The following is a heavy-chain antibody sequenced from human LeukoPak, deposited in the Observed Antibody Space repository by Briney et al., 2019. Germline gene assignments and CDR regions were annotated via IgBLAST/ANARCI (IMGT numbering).Heavy chain of an antibody. J-gene: IGHJ3*02. CDR1: GDSISSSSW. CDR3: ARDPPLSAFDI. Sequence: SETLSLTCAVSGDSISSSSWWNWVRQPPGKGLEWIGEIFHSGSTNYDPSLKSRVTISVDKSKNQFSLRLTSVTAADTAVYYCARDPPLSAFDIWGQGTMVTVSS. D-gene: IGHD2/OR15-2a*01. V-gene: IGHV4-4*02. CDR2: IFHSGST.